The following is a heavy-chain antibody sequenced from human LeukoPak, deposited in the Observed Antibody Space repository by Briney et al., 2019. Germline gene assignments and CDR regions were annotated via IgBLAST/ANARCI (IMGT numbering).Heavy chain of an antibody. CDR2: ISSSGTTI. D-gene: IGHD6-6*01. CDR3: ARDGPYSSSPFAY. J-gene: IGHJ4*02. Sequence: PGGSLRLSCPASGFTFSDYYMSWIRQAPGKGLEWVSYISSSGTTIYYADSVKGRFTISRDNAKNSLYLQMNSLRAEDTAVYYCARDGPYSSSPFAYWGQGTLVTVSS. V-gene: IGHV3-11*04. CDR1: GFTFSDYY.